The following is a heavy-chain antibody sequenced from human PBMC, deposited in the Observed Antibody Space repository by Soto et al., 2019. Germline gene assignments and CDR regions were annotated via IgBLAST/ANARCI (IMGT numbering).Heavy chain of an antibody. J-gene: IGHJ4*02. Sequence: QLQLQESGPGLVKPSETLSLTCTVSGGSISSSSYYWGWIRQPPGKGLEWIGSTYYSGSTYYNPSDKSRITRSVDTSKNQFSLKMSYVTAADTAVYYCARADFWSGYYSFDYWGQGTLVTVSS. D-gene: IGHD3-3*01. CDR3: ARADFWSGYYSFDY. CDR2: TYYSGST. CDR1: GGSISSSSYY. V-gene: IGHV4-39*01.